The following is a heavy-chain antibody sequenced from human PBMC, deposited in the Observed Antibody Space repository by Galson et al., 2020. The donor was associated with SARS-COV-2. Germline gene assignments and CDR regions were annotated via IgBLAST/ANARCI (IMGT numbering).Heavy chain of an antibody. CDR3: ASPPPDIVVVPAATNYYYYYGVDV. D-gene: IGHD2-2*01. V-gene: IGHV4-38-2*02. J-gene: IGHJ6*02. Sequence: SETLSLTCTVSGYSISSGYYWGWIRQPPGKGLEWIGSIYHSGSTYYNPSLKSRVTISVDTSKNQFSLKLSSVTAADTAVYYCASPPPDIVVVPAATNYYYYYGVDVWGQGTTVTVSS. CDR1: GYSISSGYY. CDR2: IYHSGST.